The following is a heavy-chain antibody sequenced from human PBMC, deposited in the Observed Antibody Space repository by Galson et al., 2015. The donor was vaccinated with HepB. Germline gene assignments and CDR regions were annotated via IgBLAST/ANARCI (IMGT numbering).Heavy chain of an antibody. D-gene: IGHD4-23*01. CDR1: GGSVSSGSYY. CDR2: IYYSGST. J-gene: IGHJ3*02. Sequence: TLSLTCTVSGGSVSSGSYYWSWIRQPPGKGLEWIGYIYYSGSTNYNPSLKSRVTISVDTSKNQFSLKLSSVTAADTAVYYCATVTGGMDAFDIWGQGTMVTVSS. CDR3: ATVTGGMDAFDI. V-gene: IGHV4-61*01.